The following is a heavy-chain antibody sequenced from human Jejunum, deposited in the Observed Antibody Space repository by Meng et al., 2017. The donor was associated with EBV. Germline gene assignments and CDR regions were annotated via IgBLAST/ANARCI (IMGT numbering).Heavy chain of an antibody. V-gene: IGHV4-30-2*01. CDR2: IYHMGST. D-gene: IGHD4-17*01. Sequence: GQGVVNPSNTSSLTCAVSGYSITRGAYFWGCIRQPPWKGLEWIGNIYHMGSTYYNPSLKSRVTISVDRSKNQFCLKLTSVNAADTAVYLCARGGPDFGDYVPFDYWGQGTLVTVSS. CDR1: GYSITRGAYF. CDR3: ARGGPDFGDYVPFDY. J-gene: IGHJ4*02.